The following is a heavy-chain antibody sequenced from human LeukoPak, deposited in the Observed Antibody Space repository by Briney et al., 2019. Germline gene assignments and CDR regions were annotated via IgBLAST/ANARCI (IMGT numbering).Heavy chain of an antibody. CDR3: ARDQALYGSGNFDY. CDR2: ISSSSSYI. J-gene: IGHJ4*02. D-gene: IGHD3-10*01. CDR1: GFTFSSYS. V-gene: IGHV3-21*01. Sequence: GGSLRLSCAASGFTFSSYSMNWVRQAPGKGLEWVSSISSSSSYIYYADSVKGRFTISRDNAKNSLNLQMNSLRAEDTAVYYCARDQALYGSGNFDYWGQGTLVTVSS.